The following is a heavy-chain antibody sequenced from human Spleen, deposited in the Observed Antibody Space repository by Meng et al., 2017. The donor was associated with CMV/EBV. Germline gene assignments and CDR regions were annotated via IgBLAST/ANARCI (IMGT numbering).Heavy chain of an antibody. CDR2: IYPNSGGT. D-gene: IGHD3-9*01. CDR1: GYIFTDHF. J-gene: IGHJ4*02. Sequence: ASVKVSCKASGYIFTDHFFHWVRQAPGQGLEWMGWIYPNSGGTHYVQKFQGRLTVTTDTSISTGYMELSSLGSDDTAVYYCARDNDWGPDYWGQGTLVTVSS. V-gene: IGHV1-2*02. CDR3: ARDNDWGPDY.